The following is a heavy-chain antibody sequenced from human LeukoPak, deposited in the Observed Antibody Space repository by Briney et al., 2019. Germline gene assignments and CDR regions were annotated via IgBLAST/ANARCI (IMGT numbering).Heavy chain of an antibody. CDR1: GDSISSYY. CDR2: LYHGGNT. J-gene: IGHJ5*02. D-gene: IGHD3-10*01. CDR3: ARQSLGPSRSGSSNIWFDP. V-gene: IGHV4-59*08. Sequence: SETLSLTCSVSGDSISSYYWSWIRQPPGKGLEWIGLLYHGGNTNYNPSLKSRVTISVDAPKNQVSLKLTSVAASDTAVYYCARQSLGPSRSGSSNIWFDPWGQGTLVTVSS.